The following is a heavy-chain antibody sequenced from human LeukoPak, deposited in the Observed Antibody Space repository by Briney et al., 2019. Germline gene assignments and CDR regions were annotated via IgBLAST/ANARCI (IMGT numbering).Heavy chain of an antibody. CDR3: ARGTGGLLYYFDY. V-gene: IGHV4-61*02. Sequence: SQTLSLTCTVSGGSISSGSYYWSWIRQPAGKGLEWIGRIYTSGSTNYNPSLKSRVTISVDTSKNQFSLKLSSVTAADTAVYYCARGTGGLLYYFDYWGQGTLVTVSS. CDR2: IYTSGST. J-gene: IGHJ4*02. CDR1: GGSISSGSYY. D-gene: IGHD6-25*01.